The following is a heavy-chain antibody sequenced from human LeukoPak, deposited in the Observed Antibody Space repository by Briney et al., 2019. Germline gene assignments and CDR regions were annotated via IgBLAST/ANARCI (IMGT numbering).Heavy chain of an antibody. V-gene: IGHV3-15*01. CDR1: GFTFSSYA. Sequence: GGSLRLSCAASGFTFSSYAMSWVRQAPGKGLEWVGRIKSKTDGGTTDYAAPVKGRFTISRDDSKNTLYLQMNSLKTEDTAVYYCTTRGFWDTSVGMDVWGQGTTVTVSS. CDR2: IKSKTDGGTT. CDR3: TTRGFWDTSVGMDV. D-gene: IGHD3-16*01. J-gene: IGHJ6*02.